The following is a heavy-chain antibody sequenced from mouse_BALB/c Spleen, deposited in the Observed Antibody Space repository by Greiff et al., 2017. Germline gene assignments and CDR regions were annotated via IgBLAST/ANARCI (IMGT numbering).Heavy chain of an antibody. J-gene: IGHJ3*01. V-gene: IGHV2-9*02. Sequence: VNVVESGPGLVAPSQSLSITCTVSGFSLTSYGVHWVRQPPGKGLEWLGVIWAGGSTNYNSALMSRLSISKDNSKSQVFLKMNSLQTDDTAMYYCARDQGAWFAYWGQGTLVTVSA. CDR3: ARDQGAWFAY. CDR2: IWAGGST. D-gene: IGHD3-2*02. CDR1: GFSLTSYG.